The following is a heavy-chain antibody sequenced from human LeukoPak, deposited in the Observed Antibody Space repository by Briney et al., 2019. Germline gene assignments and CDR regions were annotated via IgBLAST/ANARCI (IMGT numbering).Heavy chain of an antibody. CDR3: VKEAPGTTVYY. D-gene: IGHD4-17*01. Sequence: GGSLRLSCAASGFSVSNNYISWVRQAPGEGLEWVSVIFGNDKTYYAGSVKGRFTISRDSSTNTVYLQMASLRAEDTAMYYCVKEAPGTTVYYWGQGTLVTVSP. V-gene: IGHV3-66*01. CDR2: IFGNDKT. J-gene: IGHJ4*02. CDR1: GFSVSNNY.